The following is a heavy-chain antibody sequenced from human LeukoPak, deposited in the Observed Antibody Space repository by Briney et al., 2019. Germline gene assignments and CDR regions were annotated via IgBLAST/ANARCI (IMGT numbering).Heavy chain of an antibody. CDR3: ARDRAWNYFDY. J-gene: IGHJ4*02. D-gene: IGHD3-3*01. Sequence: PGRSLRLSCAPSGFTFSRHGMHWVRQAPGKGLEWVAIISNDGSRKYYAHSVEGRFTISRDNSKNTLYLQMDSLRAEDTADYYCARDRAWNYFDYWGQGTLVTVSS. V-gene: IGHV3-30*03. CDR2: ISNDGSRK. CDR1: GFTFSRHG.